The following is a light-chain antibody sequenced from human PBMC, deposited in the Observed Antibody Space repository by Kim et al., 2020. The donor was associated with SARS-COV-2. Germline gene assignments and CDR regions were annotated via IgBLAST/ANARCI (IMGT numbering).Light chain of an antibody. CDR1: QGISSY. CDR3: QQLNNYPVT. V-gene: IGKV1-9*01. J-gene: IGKJ5*01. CDR2: AAS. Sequence: VGDTATITCRASQGISSYLAWYKQKPGKAPTLLIYAASTLQSGVPSRFSGSGSGTEFTLTITSLLPEDFATYYCQQLNNYPVTFGQGTRLEIK.